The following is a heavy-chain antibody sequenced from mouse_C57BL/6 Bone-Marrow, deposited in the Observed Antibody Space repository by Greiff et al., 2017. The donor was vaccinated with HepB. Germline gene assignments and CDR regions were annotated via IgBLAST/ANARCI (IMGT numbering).Heavy chain of an antibody. V-gene: IGHV7-1*01. D-gene: IGHD1-1*01. CDR1: GFTFSDFY. CDR3: ARDAPLGSRFAY. CDR2: SRNKANDYTT. J-gene: IGHJ3*01. Sequence: EVKVVESGGGLVQSGRSLRLSCATSGFTFSDFYMEWVRQAPGKGLEWIAASRNKANDYTTEYSASMKGRFIVSRDTSQSILYLQMNALRAEDTAIYYCARDAPLGSRFAYWGQGTLVTVSA.